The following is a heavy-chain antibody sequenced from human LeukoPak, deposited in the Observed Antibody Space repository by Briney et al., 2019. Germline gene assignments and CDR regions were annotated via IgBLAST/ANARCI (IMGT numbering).Heavy chain of an antibody. D-gene: IGHD4-17*01. CDR1: GFTFSSYG. Sequence: GGSLRLSCAASGFTFSSYGMHWVRQAPGKGLEWVAVISYDGSNKYYADSVKGRFTISRDNSKNTLYLQMNSLRAEDTAVYYCAKVGDDYGDYVVFDIWGQGTMVTVSS. CDR2: ISYDGSNK. CDR3: AKVGDDYGDYVVFDI. V-gene: IGHV3-30*18. J-gene: IGHJ3*02.